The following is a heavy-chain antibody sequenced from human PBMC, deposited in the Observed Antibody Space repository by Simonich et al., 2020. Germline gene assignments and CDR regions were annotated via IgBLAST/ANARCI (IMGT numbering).Heavy chain of an antibody. V-gene: IGHV4-59*08. D-gene: IGHD5-12*01. J-gene: IGHJ4*02. CDR3: ARHDRWLQFYFDY. CDR2: IYYSGSN. CDR1: GCSISSYY. Sequence: QVQLQESGPGLVKPSETLSLTCTVSGCSISSYYWSWIRQPPGKGLEWIGYIYYSGSNNYNPSLKSRVTISVDTSKNQFSLKLSSVTAAGTAVYYCARHDRWLQFYFDYWGQGTLVTVSS.